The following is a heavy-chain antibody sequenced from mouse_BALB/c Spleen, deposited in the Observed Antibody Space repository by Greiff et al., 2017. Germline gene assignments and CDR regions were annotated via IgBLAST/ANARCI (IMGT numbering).Heavy chain of an antibody. CDR1: GYTFTNYW. V-gene: IGHV1-63*02. J-gene: IGHJ2*01. CDR3: ARSYAEGDYFDY. Sequence: QVHVKQSGAELVRPGTSVKISCKASGYTFTNYWLGWVKQRPGHGLEWIGDIYPGGGYTNYNEKFKGKATLTADTSSSTAYMQLSSLTSEDSAVYFCARSYAEGDYFDYWGQGTTLTVSS. D-gene: IGHD1-1*01. CDR2: IYPGGGYT.